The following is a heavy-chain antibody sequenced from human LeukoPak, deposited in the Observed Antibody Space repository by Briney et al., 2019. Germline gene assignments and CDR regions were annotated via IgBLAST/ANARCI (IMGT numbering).Heavy chain of an antibody. CDR1: GFTFGSYW. V-gene: IGHV3-7*01. J-gene: IGHJ6*03. CDR3: ARDRIQLWTYYYYYMDV. CDR2: IKQDGSEK. Sequence: GGSLRLSCAASGFTFGSYWMSWVRQAPGKGLEWVANIKQDGSEKYYVDSVKGRFTISRDNAKNSLYLQMNSLRAEDTAVYYCARDRIQLWTYYYYYMDVWGKGTTVTVSS. D-gene: IGHD5-18*01.